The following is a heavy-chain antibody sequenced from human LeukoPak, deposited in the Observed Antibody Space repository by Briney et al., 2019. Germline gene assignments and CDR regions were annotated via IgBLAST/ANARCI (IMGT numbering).Heavy chain of an antibody. D-gene: IGHD3-22*01. Sequence: ASVKVSCKASGGTFSSYAISWVRQAPGQGLEWMGGIIPIFGTANYAQKFQGRVTITADESTSTAYMELSSLRSEDTAVYYCARDGNDSSGYPRFDYWGQGTLVTVSS. J-gene: IGHJ4*02. CDR1: GGTFSSYA. V-gene: IGHV1-69*13. CDR3: ARDGNDSSGYPRFDY. CDR2: IIPIFGTA.